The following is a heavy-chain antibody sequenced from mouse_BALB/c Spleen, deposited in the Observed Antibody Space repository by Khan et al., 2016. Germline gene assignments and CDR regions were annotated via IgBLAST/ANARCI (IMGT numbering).Heavy chain of an antibody. V-gene: IGHV3-2*02. D-gene: IGHD1-1*01. CDR1: GYSITSDYA. CDR2: ISYSGST. CDR3: ATTVVAPRFAY. Sequence: VQLKESGPGLEKPSQSLSLTCTVTGYSITSDYAWNWNRQFPGNKLEWTGYISYSGSTSYTLSPKSRISITRDTSKNPFFLQLNSCTTEDTATYYCATTVVAPRFAYWGQGTLVTVSA. J-gene: IGHJ3*01.